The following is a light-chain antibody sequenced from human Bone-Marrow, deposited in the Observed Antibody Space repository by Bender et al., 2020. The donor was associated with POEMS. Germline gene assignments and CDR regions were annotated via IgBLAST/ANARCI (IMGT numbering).Light chain of an antibody. Sequence: SYELTQPPSVSVSPGQTASVTCSGDKLGDKFASWYQQRPGQPPVLVIYQDDKRPSGIPKRFSGSHSGHPATLTISGTQAVDEADYYCQAWGSSVVFGGGTKLTVL. CDR3: QAWGSSVV. CDR2: QDD. J-gene: IGLJ2*01. CDR1: KLGDKF. V-gene: IGLV3-1*01.